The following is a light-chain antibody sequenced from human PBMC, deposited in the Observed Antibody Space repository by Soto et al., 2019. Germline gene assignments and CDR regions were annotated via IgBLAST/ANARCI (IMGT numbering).Light chain of an antibody. CDR1: QSVTSSY. V-gene: IGKV3-20*01. CDR2: GAS. J-gene: IGKJ1*01. CDR3: QQYGTSLSWT. Sequence: ESVLTQSPGTLSLSPGERATLSCRASQSVTSSYLTWYQQKPGQAPRLLIYGASSRAAGIPDRFSGSGSGTDFTLTINRLEPEDFAVYYCQQYGTSLSWTFGQGTKVAIK.